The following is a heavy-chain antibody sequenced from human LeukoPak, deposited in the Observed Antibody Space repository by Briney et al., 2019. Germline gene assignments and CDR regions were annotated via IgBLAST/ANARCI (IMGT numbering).Heavy chain of an antibody. CDR3: ASEHLLARGAFDI. CDR1: GYTFTGYY. V-gene: IGHV1-2*06. CDR2: INPNSGGT. J-gene: IGHJ3*02. Sequence: ASVKVSCKASGYTFTGYYMHWVRQAPGQGLEWMGRINPNSGGTNYAQKFQGRVTMTRDTSISTAYMELSRLRSDDTAVYYRASEHLLARGAFDIWGQGTMVTVSS.